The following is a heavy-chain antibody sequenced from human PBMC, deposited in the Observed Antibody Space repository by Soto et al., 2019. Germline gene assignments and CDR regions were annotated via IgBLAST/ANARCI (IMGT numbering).Heavy chain of an antibody. J-gene: IGHJ5*02. CDR3: ARASDIYSSGWSTPALNWFDP. CDR2: INSDGSST. V-gene: IGHV3-74*01. CDR1: GFTFSSYW. D-gene: IGHD6-19*01. Sequence: GGSLRLSCAASGFTFSSYWMHWVRQAPGKGLVWVSRINSDGSSTSYADSVKGRFTISRDNAKNTLYLQMNSLRAEDTAVYYCARASDIYSSGWSTPALNWFDPWGQGT.